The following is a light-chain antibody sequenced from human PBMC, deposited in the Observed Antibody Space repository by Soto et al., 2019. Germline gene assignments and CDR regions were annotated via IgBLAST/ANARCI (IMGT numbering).Light chain of an antibody. CDR2: GAS. Sequence: EIVLTQSPGTLSLSPGERATLSCRASQSVSSSYLAWYQQKPGQAPRLLIYGASSRATGIPDRFSGSGSGTDFTLTISRLEPEDFAVYYCQQYGSSPKDFGQGTKVEIK. CDR3: QQYGSSPKD. V-gene: IGKV3-20*01. CDR1: QSVSSSY. J-gene: IGKJ1*01.